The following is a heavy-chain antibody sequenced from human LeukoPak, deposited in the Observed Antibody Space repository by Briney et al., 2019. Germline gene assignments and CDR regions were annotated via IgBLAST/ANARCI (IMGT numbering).Heavy chain of an antibody. J-gene: IGHJ4*02. D-gene: IGHD5-18*01. CDR3: ASVDRAMVTGIDY. CDR2: ISSSSSYI. CDR1: GFTFSSYS. Sequence: GGSLRLSCAASGFTFSSYSMNWVRQAPGKGLEWVSSISSSSSYIYYADSVKGRFTISRDNAKNSLYLQMNSLRAEDTAVYYCASVDRAMVTGIDYWGQGSLVTVSS. V-gene: IGHV3-21*01.